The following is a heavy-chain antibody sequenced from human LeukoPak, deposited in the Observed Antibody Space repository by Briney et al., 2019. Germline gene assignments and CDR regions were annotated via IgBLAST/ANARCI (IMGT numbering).Heavy chain of an antibody. J-gene: IGHJ4*02. D-gene: IGHD6-6*01. V-gene: IGHV4-39*01. CDR1: GGSISNTNYY. CDR2: VYYSGST. Sequence: SETLSLTCTVSGGSISNTNYYWGWIRQPPGKGLEWIGSVYYSGSTYYNPSLKSRVTVSIDTSKNQFSLKLSSVTATDTAVYYCARRRKSGSSDGCFDYRGQGTLVPVSS. CDR3: ARRRKSGSSDGCFDY.